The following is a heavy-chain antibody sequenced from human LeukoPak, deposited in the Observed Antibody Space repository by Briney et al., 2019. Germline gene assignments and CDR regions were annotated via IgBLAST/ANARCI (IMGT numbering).Heavy chain of an antibody. Sequence: SGTLSLTCTVSGGSISSGDYYWSWIRQPPGKGLEWIGYIYYSGSTYYNPSLKSRVTISVDTSKNQFSLKLSSVTAADTAVYYCAREVRYCSGGSCYHDAFDIWGQGTMVTVSS. CDR2: IYYSGST. CDR3: AREVRYCSGGSCYHDAFDI. V-gene: IGHV4-30-4*01. CDR1: GGSISSGDYY. D-gene: IGHD2-15*01. J-gene: IGHJ3*02.